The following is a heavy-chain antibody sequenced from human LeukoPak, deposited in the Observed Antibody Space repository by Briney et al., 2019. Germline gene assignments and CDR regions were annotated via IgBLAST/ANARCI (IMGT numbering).Heavy chain of an antibody. D-gene: IGHD1-26*01. Sequence: GGSLRLSCAASGITFSSYSMNWVRQAPGKGLEWVSSISSGSNYIYYADSVKGRFTISRDNAKNSLYLQMNSLRAEDTAVYYCARVEYSGGDSWGQGTLVTVSS. CDR2: ISSGSNYI. J-gene: IGHJ4*02. V-gene: IGHV3-21*01. CDR1: GITFSSYS. CDR3: ARVEYSGGDS.